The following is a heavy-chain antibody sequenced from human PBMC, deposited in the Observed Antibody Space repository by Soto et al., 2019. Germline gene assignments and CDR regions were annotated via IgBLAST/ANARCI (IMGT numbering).Heavy chain of an antibody. D-gene: IGHD3-3*01. CDR2: IYYSGST. V-gene: IGHV4-30-4*01. CDR1: GGSISSGDYY. Sequence: QVQLQESGPGLVKPSQTLSLTCTVSGGSISSGDYYWSWIRQPPGKGLEWIGYIYYSGSTYYNPSLKSRVTISVDTSKSQFSLKLSSVTAADTAVYYCARGHRILRFLEWSKGDNWFDPWGQGTLVTVSS. J-gene: IGHJ5*02. CDR3: ARGHRILRFLEWSKGDNWFDP.